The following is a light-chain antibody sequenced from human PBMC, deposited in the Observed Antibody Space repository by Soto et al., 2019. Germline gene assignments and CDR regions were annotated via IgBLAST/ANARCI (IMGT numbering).Light chain of an antibody. CDR3: QQLNSYPLS. J-gene: IGKJ4*01. V-gene: IGKV1-9*01. CDR2: GAH. Sequence: DIQLTQSPSLRSASVGDRVTITCRASQDISSYLAWYQRKPGRAPELLIHGAHSLHSGVPSRFSGSGSGTEFTLTISSLQPEDFATYYCQQLNSYPLSFGGGTKVDIK. CDR1: QDISSY.